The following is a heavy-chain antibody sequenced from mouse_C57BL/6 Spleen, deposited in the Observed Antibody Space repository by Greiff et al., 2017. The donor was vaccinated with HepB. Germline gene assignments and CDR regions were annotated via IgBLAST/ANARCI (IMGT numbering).Heavy chain of an antibody. V-gene: IGHV14-1*01. CDR3: TGFHYYAMDY. CDR2: IDPEDGDT. J-gene: IGHJ4*01. Sequence: VHVQQSGAELVRPGASVKLSCTASGFNIKDYYMHWVKQRPEQGLEWIGRIDPEDGDTEYAPKFQGKATMTADTSSNTAYLQLSSLTSEDTAVYYCTGFHYYAMDYWGQGTSVTVSS. CDR1: GFNIKDYY.